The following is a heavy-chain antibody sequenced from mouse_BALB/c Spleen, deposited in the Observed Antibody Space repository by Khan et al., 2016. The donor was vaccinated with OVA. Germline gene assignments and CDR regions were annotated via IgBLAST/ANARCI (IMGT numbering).Heavy chain of an antibody. CDR1: GYSITSDYA. V-gene: IGHV3-2*02. CDR2: ISYSGNT. Sequence: DVHLQDSGPGLVKPSQSLSLTCTVTGYSITSDYAWNWIRQFPGNQLEWMGHISYSGNTKYNPSLKSRISITRDTSKNQFFLQLNSVTTEDTATYYGARIYGGDFDYWGQGTTLTVSS. J-gene: IGHJ2*01. D-gene: IGHD1-1*01. CDR3: ARIYGGDFDY.